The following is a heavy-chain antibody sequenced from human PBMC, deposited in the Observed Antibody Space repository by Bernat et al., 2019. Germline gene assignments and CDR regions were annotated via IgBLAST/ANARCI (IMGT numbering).Heavy chain of an antibody. CDR3: TSYSSSSRRGEN. Sequence: VQLVESGGGVVQPGGSLKLSCAASGFTFSGSAMHWVRQASGKGLEWVGRIRSKANSYATAYAASVKGRFTISRDDSKNTAYLQMNSLKTEDTAVYYCTSYSSSSRRGENWGQGTLVTVSS. CDR1: GFTFSGSA. J-gene: IGHJ4*02. V-gene: IGHV3-73*01. CDR2: IRSKANSYAT. D-gene: IGHD6-6*01.